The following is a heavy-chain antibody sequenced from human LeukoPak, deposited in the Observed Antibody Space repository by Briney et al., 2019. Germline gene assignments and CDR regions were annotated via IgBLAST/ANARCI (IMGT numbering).Heavy chain of an antibody. CDR1: GYTFTSYY. Sequence: ASVKVSCKASGYTFTSYYMHWVRQAPGQGLEWMGIINPSSGSTTYAQKFQGRVTMSRDTSTSTVYMELRSLRSEDTAMYYCARPSFLYYFDYWGQGTLVTVSS. V-gene: IGHV1-46*01. J-gene: IGHJ4*02. CDR3: ARPSFLYYFDY. CDR2: INPSSGST.